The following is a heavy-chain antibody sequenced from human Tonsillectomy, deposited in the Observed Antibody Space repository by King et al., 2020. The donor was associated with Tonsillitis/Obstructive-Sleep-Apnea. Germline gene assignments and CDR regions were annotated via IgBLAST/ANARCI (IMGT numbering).Heavy chain of an antibody. Sequence: VQLKQWGAGLLKPSETLSLTCAVYGGSFSGYYWSWLRQPPGKGLEWIGEINHSGSTNYNPSLKSRVTISVDTSKNQFSLKLSSVTAADTAMYYCASSVRDIVVVAPAVNNPYYFDYWGQGTLVTVSS. CDR1: GGSFSGYY. CDR3: ASSVRDIVVVAPAVNNPYYFDY. CDR2: INHSGST. J-gene: IGHJ4*02. V-gene: IGHV4-34*01. D-gene: IGHD2-2*01.